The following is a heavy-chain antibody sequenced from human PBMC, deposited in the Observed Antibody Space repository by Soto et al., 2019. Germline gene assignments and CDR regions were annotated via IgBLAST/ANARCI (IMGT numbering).Heavy chain of an antibody. CDR1: GFIFSTYA. V-gene: IGHV3-23*01. CDR2: ITSTGGGT. D-gene: IGHD4-17*01. J-gene: IGHJ3*02. CDR3: AHPRGYGVFDAVDI. Sequence: EVQLLETGGGLVQPGGSLGLSCAASGFIFSTYAMNWVRQAPGKGLEWVSAITSTGGGTYYAESVRGRFTISRDNSINTLYLQMSSLRPEDTAVYYCAHPRGYGVFDAVDIWGQETMVTVSS.